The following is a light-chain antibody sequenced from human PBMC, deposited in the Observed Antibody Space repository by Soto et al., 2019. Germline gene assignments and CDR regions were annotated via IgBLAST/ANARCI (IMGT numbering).Light chain of an antibody. CDR1: QSVFSS. V-gene: IGKV3-15*01. Sequence: EIVLTQSPATLSVSPGERATLSCRASQSVFSSLAWYQQKPGQAPRLLIYGAATRATGIPARFSGSGSGTEFTLTISSLQSEDFAVYYCQQYSSWPPWTFGQGTKV. CDR3: QQYSSWPPWT. J-gene: IGKJ1*01. CDR2: GAA.